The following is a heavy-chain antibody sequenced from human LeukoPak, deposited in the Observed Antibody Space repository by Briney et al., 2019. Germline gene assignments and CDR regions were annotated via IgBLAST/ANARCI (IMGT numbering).Heavy chain of an antibody. CDR3: ATKTPGNYPYDY. Sequence: GGSLRLSCAASGLTFSTSPMNWVRQAPGKRLEWVSTSGTTGDTYYADSVKGRFAISRDNSKNTLYLQMTSLRAEDAALYYCATKTPGNYPYDYWGQGTLVIVSP. D-gene: IGHD3-22*01. V-gene: IGHV3-23*01. CDR2: TSGTTGDT. J-gene: IGHJ4*02. CDR1: GLTFSTSP.